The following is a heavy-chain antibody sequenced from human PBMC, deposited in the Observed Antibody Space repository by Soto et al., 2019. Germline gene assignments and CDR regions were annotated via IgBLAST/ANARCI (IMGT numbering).Heavy chain of an antibody. D-gene: IGHD3-3*01. Sequence: QVHLQQWGAGLLKSSETLSLTCAVYGASFSGYYWSWIRQPPGKGLEWIGEINHSGITNYNPPLRNRGTMAVDTSTHQFSLNLPSMTAADRAVYYCARGSVDYNFWSCYYSRFYYFDSWGQGTLVTVSS. CDR1: GASFSGYY. V-gene: IGHV4-34*01. CDR3: ARGSVDYNFWSCYYSRFYYFDS. CDR2: INHSGIT. J-gene: IGHJ4*02.